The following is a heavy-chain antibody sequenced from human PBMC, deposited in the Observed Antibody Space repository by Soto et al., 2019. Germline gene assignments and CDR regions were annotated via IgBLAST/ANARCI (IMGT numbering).Heavy chain of an antibody. J-gene: IGHJ4*02. CDR2: IYDSGST. CDR3: ARHTTMILFDY. CDR1: GGSISNYY. D-gene: IGHD3-22*01. V-gene: IGHV4-59*08. Sequence: QVPLQESGPGLVKPSETLSLTCTVSGGSISNYYWSWIRQPPGKGLEWLAYIYDSGSTNYNPSLKSRVTISVDTSKNQVSLRLSSVAAADTAVYYCARHTTMILFDYWGQGTLVTVSS.